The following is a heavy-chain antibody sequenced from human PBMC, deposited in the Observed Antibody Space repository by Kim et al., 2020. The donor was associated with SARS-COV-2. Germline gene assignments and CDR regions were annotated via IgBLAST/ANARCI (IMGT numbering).Heavy chain of an antibody. D-gene: IGHD2-15*01. CDR3: AKTGGLGSGYYDY. CDR2: ISGSGGST. Sequence: GGSLRLSCAASGFTFRSYAMSWVRQAPGKGLEWVSAISGSGGSTYYADSVKGRFTISRDNSKNTLYLQMNSLRAEDTAVYYCAKTGGLGSGYYDYWGQGTLVTVSS. J-gene: IGHJ4*02. CDR1: GFTFRSYA. V-gene: IGHV3-23*01.